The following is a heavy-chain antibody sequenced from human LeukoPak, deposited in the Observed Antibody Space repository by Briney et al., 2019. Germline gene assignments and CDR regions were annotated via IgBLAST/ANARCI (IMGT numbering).Heavy chain of an antibody. CDR1: GFTFSSYA. CDR3: ARGLQEYTYGFDY. Sequence: GGSLRLSRAASGFTFSSYAMTWVRQAPGKGLEWVSAISGSGGTTYYADSVKGRFTISRDNSKNTLYLQMNSLRADDTAVYYCARGLQEYTYGFDYWGQGTLVTVSS. CDR2: ISGSGGTT. D-gene: IGHD5-18*01. J-gene: IGHJ4*02. V-gene: IGHV3-23*01.